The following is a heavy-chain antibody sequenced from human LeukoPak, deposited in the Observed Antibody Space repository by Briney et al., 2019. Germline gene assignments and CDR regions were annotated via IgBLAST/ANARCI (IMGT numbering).Heavy chain of an antibody. J-gene: IGHJ4*02. CDR1: GFTFDDYA. Sequence: GGSLRLSCAASGFTFDDYAMHWVRQAPGKGLEWVSGISWNSGSIGYADSVKGRFTISRDNAKNSLYLQMNSLRAEDTALYYCAKETAAGTPGPVDYWGQGTLVTVSS. CDR2: ISWNSGSI. CDR3: AKETAAGTPGPVDY. V-gene: IGHV3-9*01. D-gene: IGHD6-13*01.